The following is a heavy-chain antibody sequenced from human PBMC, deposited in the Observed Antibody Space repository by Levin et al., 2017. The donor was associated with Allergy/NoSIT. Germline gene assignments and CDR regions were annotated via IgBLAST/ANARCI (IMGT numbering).Heavy chain of an antibody. J-gene: IGHJ4*02. V-gene: IGHV3-30*18. D-gene: IGHD2-2*02. CDR2: ISYDGSNK. CDR1: GFAFSTYG. CDR3: AKGGCGSTRCYTNY. Sequence: GGSLRLSCAASGFAFSTYGMHWVRQAPGKGLEWVAVISYDGSNKYYADSVKGRFTISRDNSKNTLYLQMDSLRAEDTAVYHCAKGGCGSTRCYTNYWGQGTLVTVSS.